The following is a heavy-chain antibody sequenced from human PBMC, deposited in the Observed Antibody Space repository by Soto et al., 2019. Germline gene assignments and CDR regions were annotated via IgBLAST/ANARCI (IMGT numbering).Heavy chain of an antibody. V-gene: IGHV1-46*01. CDR3: ARMGMATEYYFDY. J-gene: IGHJ4*02. Sequence: ASVKVSCKASGYTFTSYYIHWVRQAPGQGLEWMGIINTSGGSRSYAQKFQGRVTMTRDTSTSTVYMELSSLRSEDTAVYYCARMGMATEYYFDYWDQGTPVTVSS. CDR1: GYTFTSYY. D-gene: IGHD5-12*01. CDR2: INTSGGSR.